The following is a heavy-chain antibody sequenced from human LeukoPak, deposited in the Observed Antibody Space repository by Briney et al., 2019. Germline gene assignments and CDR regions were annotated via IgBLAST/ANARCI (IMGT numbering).Heavy chain of an antibody. Sequence: GRSLRLSCAASGFTFSNYGMHWVRQAPGKGLEWVAVIWYDGSNKYYADSVKGRFTISRDNSKNTLYLQMNSLRAEDTAVYYCARDGREQWLVPKDAFDIWGQGTMVTVSS. J-gene: IGHJ3*02. CDR2: IWYDGSNK. D-gene: IGHD6-19*01. CDR1: GFTFSNYG. CDR3: ARDGREQWLVPKDAFDI. V-gene: IGHV3-33*01.